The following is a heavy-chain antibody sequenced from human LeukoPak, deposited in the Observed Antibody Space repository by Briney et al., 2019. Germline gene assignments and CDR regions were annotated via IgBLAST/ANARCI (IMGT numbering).Heavy chain of an antibody. Sequence: SETLSLTCTVSGGSITTYHWSWIRQPPGKGLEWIAYIYYRGKTNYNPSLQSRVTLSVDTSKNQFSLKLTSVTAADTAVYRCARGPRRAAAAPEYWGQGTLVIVSS. D-gene: IGHD6-13*01. V-gene: IGHV4-59*01. CDR3: ARGPRRAAAAPEY. CDR1: GGSITTYH. CDR2: IYYRGKT. J-gene: IGHJ4*02.